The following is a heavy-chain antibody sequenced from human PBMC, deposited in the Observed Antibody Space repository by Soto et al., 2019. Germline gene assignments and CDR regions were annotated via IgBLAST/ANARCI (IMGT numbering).Heavy chain of an antibody. CDR2: IIPIFGTA. CDR3: ARDGGNSAYYYYYSGMDV. J-gene: IGHJ6*02. CDR1: GGTFGSYA. Sequence: SVKVSCKASGGTFGSYAISWVRQAPGQGLEWMGGIIPIFGTANYAQKFQGRVTITADESTSTAYMELSSLRSEDTAVYYCARDGGNSAYYYYYSGMDVWGQGTTVTVSS. D-gene: IGHD2-21*02. V-gene: IGHV1-69*13.